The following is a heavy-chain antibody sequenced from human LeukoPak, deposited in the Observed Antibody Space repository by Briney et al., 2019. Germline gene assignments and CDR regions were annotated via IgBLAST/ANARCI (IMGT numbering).Heavy chain of an antibody. Sequence: GGSLRLSCAASGFTFSDYYMSWIRQAPGKGLEWVGHFKIKADGGTTDYAAPVKDRFTISRDDSKNTLYLQMNSLKTEDTAVYYCTTDTYYYDSSGYGADYWGQGTLVTVSS. V-gene: IGHV3-15*01. CDR1: GFTFSDYY. J-gene: IGHJ4*02. CDR3: TTDTYYYDSSGYGADY. CDR2: FKIKADGGTT. D-gene: IGHD3-22*01.